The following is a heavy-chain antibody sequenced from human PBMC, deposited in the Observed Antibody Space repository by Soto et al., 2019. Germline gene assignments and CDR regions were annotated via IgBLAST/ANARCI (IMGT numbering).Heavy chain of an antibody. D-gene: IGHD3-10*02. CDR3: ARARYLLLWSGVDH. Sequence: GASVKVSCKVSGYTLTESSMHWVRQAPGKGLEWMGGFDPEDGETIYAQKFQGRVTMTEDTSTDTAYVELSSLRSEDTAVYYCARARYLLLWSGVDHWGQGTPVTVSS. V-gene: IGHV1-24*01. J-gene: IGHJ4*02. CDR1: GYTLTESS. CDR2: FDPEDGET.